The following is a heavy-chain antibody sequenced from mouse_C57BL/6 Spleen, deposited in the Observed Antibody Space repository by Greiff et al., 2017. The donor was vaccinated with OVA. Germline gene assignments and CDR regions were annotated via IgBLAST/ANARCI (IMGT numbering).Heavy chain of an antibody. CDR1: GFTFSDYG. J-gene: IGHJ4*01. D-gene: IGHD2-4*01. Sequence: VQLKQSGGGLVKPGGSLKLSCAASGFTFSDYGIHWVRQAPEKGLEWVAYISSGSSTIYYAATVKGRFTISRDNAKNTLFLQMTSLRSEDTAMYYCAKYYEDAMDYWGQGTSVTVSS. CDR3: AKYYEDAMDY. CDR2: ISSGSSTI. V-gene: IGHV5-17*01.